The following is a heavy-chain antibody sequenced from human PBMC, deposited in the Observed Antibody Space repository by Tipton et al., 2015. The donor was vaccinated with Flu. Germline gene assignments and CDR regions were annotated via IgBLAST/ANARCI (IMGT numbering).Heavy chain of an antibody. CDR1: GGSISSGSYY. CDR2: IYTSGST. Sequence: TLSLTCTVSGGSISSGSYYWRWIRQPAGKGLEWIGRIYTSGSTNYNPSLKSRVTISVDTSKNQFSLKLSSVTAADTAVYYCARDATMVRGPYYYYGMDVWGQGTTVTVSS. D-gene: IGHD3-10*01. J-gene: IGHJ6*02. V-gene: IGHV4-61*02. CDR3: ARDATMVRGPYYYYGMDV.